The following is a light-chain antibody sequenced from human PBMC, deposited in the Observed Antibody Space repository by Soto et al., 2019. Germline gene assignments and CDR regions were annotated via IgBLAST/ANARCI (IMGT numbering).Light chain of an antibody. J-gene: IGKJ1*01. CDR1: QSVSSN. CDR3: QHYNNWPPWT. V-gene: IGKV3-15*01. CDR2: GAS. Sequence: EIVMTQSPATLSVSPGERATLSCRASQSVSSNLAWYQQKPGQAPRLLIYGASTRATGVPARFSGSGSGTEFTLTISSLQSDDYVVDYCQHYNNWPPWTFGQGAKVEIK.